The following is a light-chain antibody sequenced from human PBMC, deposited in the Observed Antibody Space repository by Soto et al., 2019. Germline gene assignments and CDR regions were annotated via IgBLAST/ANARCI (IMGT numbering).Light chain of an antibody. CDR3: SSFTSGGTWV. V-gene: IGLV2-14*03. J-gene: IGLJ3*02. CDR2: EVN. CDR1: SSDVGAYNH. Sequence: ALTQPASVSGSPGQSITISCTGTSSDVGAYNHVSWYQQHPGKVPKVMIYEVNNRPSGVSNRFSASKSGNTASLTISGLQAEDEATYYCSSFTSGGTWVFGGGTKLTVL.